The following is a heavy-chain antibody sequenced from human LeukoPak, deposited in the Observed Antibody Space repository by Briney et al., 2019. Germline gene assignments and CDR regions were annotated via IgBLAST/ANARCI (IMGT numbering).Heavy chain of an antibody. V-gene: IGHV3-48*03. D-gene: IGHD6-19*01. CDR3: ARGGWHYVFNY. CDR2: IASSGSTI. CDR1: GFTFNTYE. Sequence: GGSLRLSCAASGFTFNTYEMNWVRQAPGKGLGWLAYIASSGSTIYYADYVKGRFTISRDNAKNSLYLQMNSLRADDTAVYYCARGGWHYVFNYWGQGTLVTVSS. J-gene: IGHJ4*02.